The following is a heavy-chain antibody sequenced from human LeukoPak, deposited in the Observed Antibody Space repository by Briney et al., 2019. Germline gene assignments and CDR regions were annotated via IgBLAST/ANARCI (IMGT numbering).Heavy chain of an antibody. V-gene: IGHV3-48*02. CDR2: MYSSSSII. Sequence: PGGPLRLSCAASGFTFSSYSMNWVRQAPGKGLEWLSYMYSSSSIIYYADSVKGRFTISRDNAKNSLYLQMNSLRDEDTAVYYCAKRGDSSGYPAFFDYWGQGTLVTVCS. CDR3: AKRGDSSGYPAFFDY. J-gene: IGHJ4*02. CDR1: GFTFSSYS. D-gene: IGHD3-22*01.